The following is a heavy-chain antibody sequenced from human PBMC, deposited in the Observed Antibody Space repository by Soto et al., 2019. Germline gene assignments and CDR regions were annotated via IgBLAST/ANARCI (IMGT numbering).Heavy chain of an antibody. D-gene: IGHD2-15*01. CDR3: AKSETKYCSGGSCYSQFDAFDI. J-gene: IGHJ3*02. Sequence: ASVKVSCKASGYTFTGYYMHWVRQAPGQGLEWMGWINPNSGGTNYAQKFQGWVTMTRDTSISTAYMELSRLRSDDTAVYYYAKSETKYCSGGSCYSQFDAFDIWGQGTMVTVSS. CDR2: INPNSGGT. V-gene: IGHV1-2*04. CDR1: GYTFTGYY.